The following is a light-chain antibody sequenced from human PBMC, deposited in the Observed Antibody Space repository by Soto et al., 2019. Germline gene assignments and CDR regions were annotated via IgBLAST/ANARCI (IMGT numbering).Light chain of an antibody. CDR1: QSVSSY. V-gene: IGKV3-11*01. J-gene: IGKJ5*01. CDR2: DAS. CDR3: QQRSNWPPIT. Sequence: LTQSPATLSLSPGERATLSCRASQSVSSYLAWYQQKPGQAPRLLIYDASNRATGIPARFSGSGSGTDFTLTISSLEPEDFAIYYCQQRSNWPPITFGQGTRLEIK.